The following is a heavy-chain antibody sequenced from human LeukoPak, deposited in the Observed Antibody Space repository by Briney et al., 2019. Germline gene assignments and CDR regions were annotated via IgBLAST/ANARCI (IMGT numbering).Heavy chain of an antibody. CDR2: INAGNGNT. Sequence: ASVKVSCKASGYTFTSYAMHWVRQAPGQRLEWMGWINAGNGNTKYSQKFQGRVTITRDTSASTAYMELSSLRSEDTAVYYCARDSLRVDSSGSYSPFDYWGQGTLVTVSS. CDR3: ARDSLRVDSSGSYSPFDY. D-gene: IGHD3-10*01. CDR1: GYTFTSYA. J-gene: IGHJ4*02. V-gene: IGHV1-3*01.